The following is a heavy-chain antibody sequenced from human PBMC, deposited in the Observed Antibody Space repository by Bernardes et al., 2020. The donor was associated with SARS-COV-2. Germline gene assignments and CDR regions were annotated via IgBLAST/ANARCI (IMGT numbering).Heavy chain of an antibody. D-gene: IGHD3-22*01. V-gene: IGHV3-7*03. J-gene: IGHJ4*02. CDR3: AKDWYYYDSSGCVDY. CDR2: IKQDGSEK. CDR1: GFTFSSYW. Sequence: GGSLRLSCAASGFTFSSYWMSWVRQAPGKGLEWVANIKQDGSEKYYMDSMKGRFTISRDNSKNTLYLQMNSLRAEDTALYYCAKDWYYYDSSGCVDYWGQGTLVTVSS.